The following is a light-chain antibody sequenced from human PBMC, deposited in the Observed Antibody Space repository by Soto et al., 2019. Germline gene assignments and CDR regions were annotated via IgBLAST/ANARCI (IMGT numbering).Light chain of an antibody. CDR3: QQRSNRIT. CDR1: QSLGSGY. J-gene: IGKJ5*01. Sequence: ALTQSPGTLSLSPGDRATLSCRASQSLGSGYLAWYRQKPGQAPRILIYAASSRATGVPDRFSGSGSGTDFTLTVSSLELEDFALYYCQQRSNRITFGQGTRLEI. V-gene: IGKV3D-20*02. CDR2: AAS.